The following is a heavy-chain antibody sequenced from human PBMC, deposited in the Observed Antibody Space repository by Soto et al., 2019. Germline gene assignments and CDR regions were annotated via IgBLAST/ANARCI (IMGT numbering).Heavy chain of an antibody. CDR1: GYTFTGYY. V-gene: IGHV1-2*04. J-gene: IGHJ6*02. Sequence: ASVKVSCKASGYTFTGYYMHWVRQAPGQGLEWMGWINPNSGGTNYAQKFQGWVTMTRDTSISTAYMELSRLRSDDTAVYYCARDKTIFGVVNDYYYYYGMDVWGQGTTVTVSS. CDR3: ARDKTIFGVVNDYYYYYGMDV. CDR2: INPNSGGT. D-gene: IGHD3-3*01.